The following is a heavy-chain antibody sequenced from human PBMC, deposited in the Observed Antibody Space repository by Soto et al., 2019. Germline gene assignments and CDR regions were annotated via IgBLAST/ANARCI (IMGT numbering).Heavy chain of an antibody. V-gene: IGHV5-51*01. Sequence: LGEALKISCKFSGYSFSSYFICLVRQMPGQGLESMGIIYPGDFDTKYSPPFQGRVTISVDRSISTAYLQWSTLKTSDTAMYYRARHGLNGSEWDGLDVWGQGTXGTVAS. D-gene: IGHD6-25*01. J-gene: IGHJ6*02. CDR3: ARHGLNGSEWDGLDV. CDR2: IYPGDFDT. CDR1: GYSFSSYF.